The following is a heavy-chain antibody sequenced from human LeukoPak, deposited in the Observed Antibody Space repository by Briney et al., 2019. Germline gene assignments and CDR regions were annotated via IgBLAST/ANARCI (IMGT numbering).Heavy chain of an antibody. Sequence: SETLSLTCAVYGGSFSGYCWSWIRQPPGKGLEWIGEINHSGSTNYNPSLKSRVTISVDTSKNQFSLKLSSVTAADTAVYYCARDRVLRFLEWLSHTNWFDPWGQGTLVTVSS. J-gene: IGHJ5*02. D-gene: IGHD3-3*01. CDR3: ARDRVLRFLEWLSHTNWFDP. V-gene: IGHV4-34*01. CDR1: GGSFSGYC. CDR2: INHSGST.